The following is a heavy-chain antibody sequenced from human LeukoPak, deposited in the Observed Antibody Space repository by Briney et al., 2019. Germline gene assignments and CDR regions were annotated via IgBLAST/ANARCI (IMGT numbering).Heavy chain of an antibody. CDR3: ATTTSRTAFDI. V-gene: IGHV3-33*08. CDR1: GFTLSSYA. Sequence: GGSLRLSCAASGFTLSSYAMHWVRQAPGKGLELVAVIWFGGSDQYYADSVKGRFTISGDNSKNTLYLQMNSLRPEDTAVYYCATTTSRTAFDIWGQGTMVTVSS. CDR2: IWFGGSDQ. J-gene: IGHJ3*02. D-gene: IGHD4-17*01.